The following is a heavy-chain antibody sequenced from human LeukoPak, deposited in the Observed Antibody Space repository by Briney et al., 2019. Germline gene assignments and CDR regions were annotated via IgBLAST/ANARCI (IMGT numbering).Heavy chain of an antibody. CDR3: ANDDGWELLALDY. V-gene: IGHV3-23*01. J-gene: IGHJ4*02. CDR1: GFTFSSYA. CDR2: ISGSGGST. Sequence: GGSLRLSCAASGFTFSSYAMSWVRQAPGKGLEWVSAISGSGGSTYYADSVEGRFTISRDNPKNTLYLQMNSLRAEDTAVYYCANDDGWELLALDYWGQGTLVTVSS. D-gene: IGHD1-26*01.